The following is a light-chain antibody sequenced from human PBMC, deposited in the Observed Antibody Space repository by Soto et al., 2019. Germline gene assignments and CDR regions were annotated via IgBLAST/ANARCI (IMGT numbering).Light chain of an antibody. V-gene: IGLV2-14*01. CDR3: ASYTTSNTGV. CDR1: SSDVGGYNY. Sequence: QSVLTQPASVSGSPGQSITISCTATSSDVGGYNYISWYQQHPGKAPKMIIYEVSNRPSGVSNRFFGSKSGDTASLTISGLQPEDEADYYCASYTTSNTGVFGGGTKLTVL. J-gene: IGLJ3*02. CDR2: EVS.